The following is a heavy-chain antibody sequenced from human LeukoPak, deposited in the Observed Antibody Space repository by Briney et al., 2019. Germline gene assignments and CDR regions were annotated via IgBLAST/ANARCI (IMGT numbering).Heavy chain of an antibody. Sequence: GALRLSCAASGFAFSSYWMHWVRPAPGKGLVWVSRINSDGSSTSYADSVKGRFTISRDNAKNTLYLQMNSLRAEDTAVYYCARTITMDMDYWGQGTLVTVSS. CDR3: ARTITMDMDY. CDR1: GFAFSSYW. V-gene: IGHV3-74*01. D-gene: IGHD3-10*01. CDR2: INSDGSST. J-gene: IGHJ4*02.